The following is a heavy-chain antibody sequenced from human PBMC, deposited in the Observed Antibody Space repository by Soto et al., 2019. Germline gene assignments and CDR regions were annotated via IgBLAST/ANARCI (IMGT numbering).Heavy chain of an antibody. J-gene: IGHJ4*02. V-gene: IGHV4-59*01. CDR3: ARMVYYHSSGGYYFDY. Sequence: LSLTCTVSGGSISTYYWNWIRQPPGKGLEWIGYIYYSGSTNCNPSLKSRVTISIDTSKKQFSLNLSSVTAADTAVYYCARMVYYHSSGGYYFDYWGQGPLVTVSS. D-gene: IGHD3-22*01. CDR2: IYYSGST. CDR1: GGSISTYY.